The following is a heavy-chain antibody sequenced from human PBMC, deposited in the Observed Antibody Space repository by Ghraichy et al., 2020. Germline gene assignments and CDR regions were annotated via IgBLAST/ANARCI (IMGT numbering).Heavy chain of an antibody. V-gene: IGHV3-30*04. CDR1: GFTFSSYA. J-gene: IGHJ4*02. CDR3: ARVPPGPTFIAAAGTGIDY. CDR2: ISYDGSSK. Sequence: GGSLRLSCAASGFTFSSYAMHWVRQAPGKGLEWVAVISYDGSSKYYADSVKGRFTISRDNSKNTLYLQMNSLRAEDTAVYYCARVPPGPTFIAAAGTGIDYWGQGTLVTVSS. D-gene: IGHD6-13*01.